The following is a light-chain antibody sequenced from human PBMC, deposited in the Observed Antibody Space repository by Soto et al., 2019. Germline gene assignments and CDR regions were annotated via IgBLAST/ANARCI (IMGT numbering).Light chain of an antibody. CDR3: QQYLSSLPT. CDR2: WAS. CDR1: QSVLYSANNKNY. J-gene: IGKJ2*01. V-gene: IGKV4-1*01. Sequence: DFVMTQFPDSLAVSLGERATLKCKSSQSVLYSANNKNYLAWYQQRPGQPPKLLASWASARESGIPDRFSGSGSGTDFTLIIDNLQAEDVAVYYCQQYLSSLPTFGQGTKLEIK.